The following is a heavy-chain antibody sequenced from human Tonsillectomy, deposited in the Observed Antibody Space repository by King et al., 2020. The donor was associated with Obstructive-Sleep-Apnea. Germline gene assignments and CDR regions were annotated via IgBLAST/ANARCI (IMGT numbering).Heavy chain of an antibody. J-gene: IGHJ4*02. V-gene: IGHV4-59*08. Sequence: QLQESGPGLLKPSETLSLTCTVSGGSITNYYWSWIRQPPGKGLEWIGHIYYSGSTNYSPSLKSRVTISVETSKNHFSLKLSSVTAADTAVYYCARYSPFESSWNFDYWGQGTLVTVSS. CDR3: ARYSPFESSWNFDY. CDR1: GGSITNYY. CDR2: IYYSGST. D-gene: IGHD6-13*01.